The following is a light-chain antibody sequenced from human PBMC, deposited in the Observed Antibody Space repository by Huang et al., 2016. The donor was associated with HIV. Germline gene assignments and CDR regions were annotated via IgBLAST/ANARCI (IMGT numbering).Light chain of an antibody. J-gene: IGKJ4*01. CDR3: QQYGSSPFT. CDR1: QSVSSSH. Sequence: EIVLTQSPGTLSLSPGERATLSCRASQSVSSSHLAWYQQKPGQAPRLLIYDGSSRATGIPDRFSGSGSGTDFTLTISRLEPEDFAVYYCQQYGSSPFTFGGGTKVEIK. V-gene: IGKV3-20*01. CDR2: DGS.